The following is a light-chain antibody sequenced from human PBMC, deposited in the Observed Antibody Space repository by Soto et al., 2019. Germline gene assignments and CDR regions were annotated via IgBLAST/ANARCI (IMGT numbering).Light chain of an antibody. CDR3: QQYNIRPRT. Sequence: EIVMTQSPATLSVSPGERATLSCRASQSVSSNLARYQQKPGQAPRLLIYGASTRATGIPARFSGSGSGTEFTLTISSLQSEDFAVYYCQQYNIRPRTFGGGTKVEIK. CDR2: GAS. J-gene: IGKJ4*01. CDR1: QSVSSN. V-gene: IGKV3-15*01.